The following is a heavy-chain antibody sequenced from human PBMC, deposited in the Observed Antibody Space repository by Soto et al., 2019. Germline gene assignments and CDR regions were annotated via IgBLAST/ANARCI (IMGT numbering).Heavy chain of an antibody. CDR2: IDVLDGA. CDR1: GLSLNYYA. J-gene: IGHJ4*02. D-gene: IGHD1-1*01. Sequence: GGSLRLSCVVSGLSLNYYAIAWVRHAPGKGLEFVSTIDVLDGAWYSDSVRGRLAISRDVSRNTVYLQMSSLRVEDTAIYFCSDWRAGGPGNLDHWGPGTRVTVSS. V-gene: IGHV3-23*01. CDR3: SDWRAGGPGNLDH.